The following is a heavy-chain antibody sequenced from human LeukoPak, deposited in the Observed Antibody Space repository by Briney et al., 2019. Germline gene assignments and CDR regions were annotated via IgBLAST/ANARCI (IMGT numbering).Heavy chain of an antibody. V-gene: IGHV1-24*01. Sequence: ASVKVSCKVSGYTLTELSMHWVRQAPGKGLEWMGGFDPEDGETIYAQKFQGRVTMTEDTSTDTAYMELSSLRSDDTAVYYCARAGSYSGSSDFDYWGQGTLVTVSS. CDR3: ARAGSYSGSSDFDY. J-gene: IGHJ4*02. CDR2: FDPEDGET. CDR1: GYTLTELS. D-gene: IGHD1-26*01.